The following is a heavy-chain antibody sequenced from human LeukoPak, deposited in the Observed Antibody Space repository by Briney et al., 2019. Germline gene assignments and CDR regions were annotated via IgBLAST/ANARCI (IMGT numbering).Heavy chain of an antibody. CDR3: AKGIVVVVAATRYYYYGMDV. Sequence: PGGSLRLSCAASGFTFSSYGMPWVRQAPGKGLEWVAVISYDGSTKYYADSVKGRFTISRDNSKNTLYLQMNSLRAEDTAVYYCAKGIVVVVAATRYYYYGMDVWGQGTTVTVSS. D-gene: IGHD2-15*01. CDR2: ISYDGSTK. J-gene: IGHJ6*02. V-gene: IGHV3-30*18. CDR1: GFTFSSYG.